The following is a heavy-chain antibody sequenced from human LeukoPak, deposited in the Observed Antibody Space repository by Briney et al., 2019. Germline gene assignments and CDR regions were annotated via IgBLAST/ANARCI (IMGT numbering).Heavy chain of an antibody. V-gene: IGHV3-21*01. J-gene: IGHJ4*02. CDR1: GFTFSSCS. CDR2: ISSGSSYK. D-gene: IGHD2-15*01. Sequence: GGSLRLSCAASGFTFSSCSMNWVSQAPGKGLEWVSSISSGSSYKYYADSLKGRFTISRDNAKNSLYLQMNSLSAEDTAVYYCATSPCSGGSCYFDYWGQGTLVTVSS. CDR3: ATSPCSGGSCYFDY.